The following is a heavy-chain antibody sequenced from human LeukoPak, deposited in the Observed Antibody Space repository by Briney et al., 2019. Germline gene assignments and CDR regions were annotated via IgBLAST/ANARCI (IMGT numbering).Heavy chain of an antibody. CDR2: IYYSGST. CDR3: ARLAPVADLY. CDR1: GGSISSSSYY. D-gene: IGHD6-19*01. J-gene: IGHJ4*02. Sequence: SETLSLTCTVSGGSISSSSYYWGWIRQPPGKGLEWIGSIYYSGSTYYNPSLKSRVTISIDTSKNQFSLKLSSVTAADTAVYYCARLAPVADLYWGQGTLVTVSS. V-gene: IGHV4-39*01.